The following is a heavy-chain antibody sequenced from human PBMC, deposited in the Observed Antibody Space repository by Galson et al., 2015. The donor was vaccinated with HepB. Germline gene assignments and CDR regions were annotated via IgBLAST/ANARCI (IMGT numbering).Heavy chain of an antibody. Sequence: SLRLSCAASGFTVSSNYMSWVRQAPGRGLEWVSVIYSGGSTYYADSVKGRFTISRDNSKNTLYLQMNSLRAEDTAVYYCARQYYYDSSGYPELPEGAFDIWGQGTMVTVSS. CDR3: ARQYYYDSSGYPELPEGAFDI. D-gene: IGHD3-22*01. J-gene: IGHJ3*02. CDR2: IYSGGST. V-gene: IGHV3-53*01. CDR1: GFTVSSNY.